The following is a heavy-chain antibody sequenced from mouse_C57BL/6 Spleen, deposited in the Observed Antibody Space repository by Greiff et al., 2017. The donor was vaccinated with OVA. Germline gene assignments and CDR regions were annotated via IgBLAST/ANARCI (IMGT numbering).Heavy chain of an antibody. Sequence: QVQLQQSGPGLVAPSQSLSITCTVSGFSLTSYGVDWVRQPPGKGLEWLGVIWGGGSTNYNSALMSRLSISKDNSKSQVFLKMNSLQTDDTAMYYCAKRYYYGRSNWYFDVWGTGTTVTVSS. CDR1: GFSLTSYG. CDR2: IWGGGST. D-gene: IGHD1-1*01. V-gene: IGHV2-9*01. CDR3: AKRYYYGRSNWYFDV. J-gene: IGHJ1*03.